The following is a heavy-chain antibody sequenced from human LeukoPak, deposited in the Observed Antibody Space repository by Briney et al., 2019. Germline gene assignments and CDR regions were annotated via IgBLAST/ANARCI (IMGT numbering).Heavy chain of an antibody. CDR2: ICSSSSYI. V-gene: IGHV3-21*01. Sequence: GGSLRLSCAASGFTFSSYSMNWVRQAPGKGLEWVSSICSSSSYIYYADSVKGRFTISRDNAKNSLYLQMNSLRAEDTAVYYCARDSDSSGYCDYWGQGTLVTVSS. J-gene: IGHJ4*02. D-gene: IGHD3-22*01. CDR3: ARDSDSSGYCDY. CDR1: GFTFSSYS.